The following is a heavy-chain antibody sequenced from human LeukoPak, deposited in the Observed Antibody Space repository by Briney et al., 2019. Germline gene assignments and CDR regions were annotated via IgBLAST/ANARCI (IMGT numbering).Heavy chain of an antibody. CDR3: TTDGGVVGQVWLTY. D-gene: IGHD1-26*01. CDR2: IKSKVDGGTT. J-gene: IGHJ4*02. V-gene: IGHV3-15*01. Sequence: GGSLRLSCAVSGFTLSNGWMSWVGQAPGKGLEWVARIKSKVDGGTTEYGESVKGRFSMSRDDSTNTMYLQMSSLKTEDTAVYYCTTDGGVVGQVWLTYWGQGTLVTVSS. CDR1: GFTLSNGW.